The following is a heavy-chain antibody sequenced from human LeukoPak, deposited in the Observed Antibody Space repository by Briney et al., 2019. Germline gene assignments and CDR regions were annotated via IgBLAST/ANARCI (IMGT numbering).Heavy chain of an antibody. CDR2: IHDTGST. CDR1: GGSISRSNW. V-gene: IGHV4-4*02. D-gene: IGHD3-10*01. Sequence: SETLSLTCTVSGGSISRSNWWSWVRQPPGKGLEWIGEIHDTGSTNYNPPLKSRVTMSLDTSKNQFSLKLNSVTAADTADYYCARAPVVRGVFGWFDFWGQGVLVTVSS. CDR3: ARAPVVRGVFGWFDF. J-gene: IGHJ5*01.